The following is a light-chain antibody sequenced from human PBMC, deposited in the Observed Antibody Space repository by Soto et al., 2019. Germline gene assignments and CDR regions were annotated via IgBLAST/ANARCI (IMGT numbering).Light chain of an antibody. V-gene: IGKV3-15*01. Sequence: EIVMTQSPATLSVSPGERATLSCRASQSMSNNLAWYQQKPGQAPRLLIHGASTRYTGIPDRFSGSGSGTEFTLTISSLQSEDFAIYYCQQYHNWPPFTFGQGTRLEIK. CDR2: GAS. CDR1: QSMSNN. J-gene: IGKJ5*01. CDR3: QQYHNWPPFT.